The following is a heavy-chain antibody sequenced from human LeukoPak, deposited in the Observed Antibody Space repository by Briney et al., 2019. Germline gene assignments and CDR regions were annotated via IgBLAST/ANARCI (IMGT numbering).Heavy chain of an antibody. J-gene: IGHJ4*02. CDR1: GFTFSAYA. Sequence: GGSLRLSCAASGFTFSAYAMSWVRQAPGKGLEWVSTIIGSGGTTNYADSVRGRFTISRDNSKDTLYLQMNSLRAEDTAIYYCAKDFPSGRQPGGRTYWGQGTLVTVSS. CDR2: IIGSGGTT. CDR3: AKDFPSGRQPGGRTY. V-gene: IGHV3-23*01. D-gene: IGHD1-14*01.